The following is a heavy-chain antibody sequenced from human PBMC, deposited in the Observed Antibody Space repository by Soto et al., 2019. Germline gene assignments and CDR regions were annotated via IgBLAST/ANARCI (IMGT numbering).Heavy chain of an antibody. CDR1: GGSVSSGTFY. J-gene: IGHJ3*02. V-gene: IGHV4-61*01. CDR2: IYYSGST. Sequence: SETLSLTCTVSGGSVSSGTFYWTWIRQPPGKGLEWIGYIYYSGSTNYNPSLKSRVTISVDTSKNQFSLKLSSVTAADTAVYYCARAGIMITFGGVIGAFDIWGQGTMVTVSS. CDR3: ARAGIMITFGGVIGAFDI. D-gene: IGHD3-16*02.